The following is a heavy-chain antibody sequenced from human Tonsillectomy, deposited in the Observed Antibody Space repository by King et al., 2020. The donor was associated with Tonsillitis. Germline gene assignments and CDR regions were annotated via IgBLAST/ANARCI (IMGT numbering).Heavy chain of an antibody. CDR1: GFSFSDYY. V-gene: IGHV3-11*01. J-gene: IGHJ4*02. CDR2: ISSSGSTI. Sequence: VQLVESGGGLVKPGGSLRLSCAASGFSFSDYYMSWMRQAPGKGLEWLSDISSSGSTIYYADSVKGRFTISRDNAKNSLYLQMNSLRAEDTAVYYCARDPYRGQLDTSFDCWGQGTLVTVSS. CDR3: ARDPYRGQLDTSFDC. D-gene: IGHD6-13*01.